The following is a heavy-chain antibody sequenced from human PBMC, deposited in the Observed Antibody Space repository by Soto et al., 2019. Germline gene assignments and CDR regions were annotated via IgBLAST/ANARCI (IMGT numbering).Heavy chain of an antibody. V-gene: IGHV3-53*04. CDR1: GFTVSSNY. D-gene: IGHD4-17*01. Sequence: GGSLRLSCAASGFTVSSNYMSWVRQAPGKGLEWVSVIYSGGSTYYADSVKGRFTISRHNSKNTLYLQMNSLRAEDTAVYYCASSTTVTAWSAFDIWGQGTMVTVSS. CDR2: IYSGGST. J-gene: IGHJ3*02. CDR3: ASSTTVTAWSAFDI.